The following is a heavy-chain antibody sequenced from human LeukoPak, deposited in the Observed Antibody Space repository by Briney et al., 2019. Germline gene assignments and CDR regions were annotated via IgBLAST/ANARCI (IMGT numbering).Heavy chain of an antibody. CDR1: GGSFSGYY. V-gene: IGHV4-34*01. Sequence: SETLSLTCAVYGGSFSGYYWSWIRQPPGKGLEWIGEINHSGSTNYNPSLKSRVTISVDTSKNQFSLKLSSVTAADTAVYYCARVEYYYQYMDVWGKGTTVTVSS. D-gene: IGHD2/OR15-2a*01. J-gene: IGHJ6*03. CDR2: INHSGST. CDR3: ARVEYYYQYMDV.